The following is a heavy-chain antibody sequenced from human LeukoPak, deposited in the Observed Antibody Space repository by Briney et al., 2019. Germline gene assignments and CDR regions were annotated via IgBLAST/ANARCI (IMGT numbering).Heavy chain of an antibody. V-gene: IGHV3-23*01. J-gene: IGHJ4*02. Sequence: GGSLRLSCAASGFTFSSYAMSWVRQAPGKGLEWVSSICGSGYTTYYLDSVKGRFTTSKDNSKNTLYLQMNNLRAEDTALYYCAKDAYNWKYYFDCWGQGTLVTVSS. CDR2: ICGSGYTT. D-gene: IGHD1-20*01. CDR3: AKDAYNWKYYFDC. CDR1: GFTFSSYA.